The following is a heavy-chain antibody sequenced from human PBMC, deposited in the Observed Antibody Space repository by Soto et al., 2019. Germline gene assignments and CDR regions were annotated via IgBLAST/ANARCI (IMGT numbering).Heavy chain of an antibody. D-gene: IGHD6-25*01. Sequence: GGSLRLSCAASGFSFRSYAMHWVRQAPGKGLEWVAVIWYDGVNKYYADSVKGRFTISRDNSNNTLYVQMNSLKAEDTAVYYCARGGSDGYWGQGTLVTVSS. CDR1: GFSFRSYA. J-gene: IGHJ4*02. CDR3: ARGGSDGY. CDR2: IWYDGVNK. V-gene: IGHV3-33*08.